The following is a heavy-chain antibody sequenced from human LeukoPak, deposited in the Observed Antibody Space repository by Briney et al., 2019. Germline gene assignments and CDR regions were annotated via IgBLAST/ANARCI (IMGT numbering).Heavy chain of an antibody. CDR1: GYTFTSYD. V-gene: IGHV1-8*01. CDR3: ARVLNRYSSSYQY. D-gene: IGHD6-13*01. CDR2: MNPNSGNT. J-gene: IGHJ4*02. Sequence: ASVKVPCKASGYTFTSYDINWVRQVTGRGLEWMGWMNPNSGNTGYAQKFQGRVTMTRNTSISTAYMELSSLRSEDTAVYYCARVLNRYSSSYQYWDQGTLVTVSS.